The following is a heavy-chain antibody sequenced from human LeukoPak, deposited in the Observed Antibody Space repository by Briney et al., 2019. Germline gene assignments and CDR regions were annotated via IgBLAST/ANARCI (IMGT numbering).Heavy chain of an antibody. V-gene: IGHV3-23*01. Sequence: ETLSLTCTVSGGSISSSSYYWGWIRQPPGKGLEWVSAISGSGGSTYYADSVKGRFTISRDNSKNTLYLQMNSLRAEDTAVYYCAKSLGAIIAAADDYWGQGTLVTVSS. D-gene: IGHD6-13*01. CDR1: GGSISSSSYY. CDR2: ISGSGGST. CDR3: AKSLGAIIAAADDY. J-gene: IGHJ4*02.